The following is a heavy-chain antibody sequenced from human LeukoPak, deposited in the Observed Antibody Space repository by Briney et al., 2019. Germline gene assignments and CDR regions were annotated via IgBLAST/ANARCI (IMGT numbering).Heavy chain of an antibody. CDR2: IYGDGSFT. CDR1: GFTFSNFW. CDR3: ARDGEDTAMVAYFDY. Sequence: GGSLRLSCAASGFTFSNFWMHWVRQAPGKGLVWVALIYGDGSFTRYADSVKGRFTISRDNAKNTVYLQMNSLRAEDTAVYYCARDGEDTAMVAYFDYWGQGTLVTVSS. J-gene: IGHJ4*02. V-gene: IGHV3-74*01. D-gene: IGHD5-18*01.